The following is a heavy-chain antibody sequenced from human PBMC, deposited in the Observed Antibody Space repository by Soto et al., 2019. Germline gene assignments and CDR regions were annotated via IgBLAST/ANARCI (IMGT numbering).Heavy chain of an antibody. Sequence: QVQLQESAPGLVKPSETLSLTCTVSGGSVSSGSYYWSWIRQPPGKGLEWIGYIYYSGSTNYNPSLESRVTISVDTSKNQFSLKLSSVTAADTAVYYCARGRLEKYYDFWSGYYSYCGMDVWGQGTKVTVSS. J-gene: IGHJ6*02. CDR1: GGSVSSGSYY. D-gene: IGHD3-3*01. CDR2: IYYSGST. CDR3: ARGRLEKYYDFWSGYYSYCGMDV. V-gene: IGHV4-61*01.